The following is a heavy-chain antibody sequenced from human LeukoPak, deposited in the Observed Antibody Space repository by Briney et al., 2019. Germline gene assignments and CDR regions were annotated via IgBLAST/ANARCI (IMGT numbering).Heavy chain of an antibody. CDR3: ARRRVWGCYRSPSTPNWYEP. V-gene: IGHV5-51*01. J-gene: IGHJ5*02. CDR2: VYPGDSDT. D-gene: IGHD3-16*02. CDR1: GYSFTSYC. Sequence: GESLKISCKGSGYSFTSYCIGWGRQMPGKGLEWRGIVYPGDSDTRYSPSFQGQVTISADKSISTAYLQWSSLKASDAAMYNCARRRVWGCYRSPSTPNWYEPWGQGALVTVSS.